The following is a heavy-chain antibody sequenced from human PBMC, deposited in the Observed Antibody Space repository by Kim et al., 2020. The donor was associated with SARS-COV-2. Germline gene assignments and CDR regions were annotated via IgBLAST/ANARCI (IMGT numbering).Heavy chain of an antibody. CDR2: INHSGST. J-gene: IGHJ3*02. D-gene: IGHD4-17*01. CDR3: ARVPYLYGDYVIDAFDI. V-gene: IGHV4-34*01. CDR1: GGSFSGYY. Sequence: SETLSLTCAVYGGSFSGYYWSWIRQPPGKGLEWIGEINHSGSTNYNPSLKSRVTISVDTSKNQFSLKLSSVTAADTAVYYCARVPYLYGDYVIDAFDIWGQGTMVTVSS.